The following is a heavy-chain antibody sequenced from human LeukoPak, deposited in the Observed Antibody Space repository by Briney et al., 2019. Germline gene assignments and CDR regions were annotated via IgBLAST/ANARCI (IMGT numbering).Heavy chain of an antibody. J-gene: IGHJ4*02. CDR3: ARDAGSSGILSH. CDR2: INPNSGGT. V-gene: IGHV1-2*02. CDR1: AYTFTAYY. Sequence: ASVKVSCKASAYTFTAYYIHWVRQAPGQGPEWMGWINPNSGGTKYAQNFQGRVTMTRDTSITTAYMELSRLTSDDTAMYHCARDAGSSGILSHWGQGTLVTVSS. D-gene: IGHD3-10*01.